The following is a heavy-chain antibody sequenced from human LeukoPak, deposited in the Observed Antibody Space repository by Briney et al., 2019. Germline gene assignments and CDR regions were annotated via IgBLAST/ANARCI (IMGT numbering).Heavy chain of an antibody. V-gene: IGHV7-4-1*02. CDR1: GYTFTSYA. CDR3: ARDEYCTNGVCHFDY. J-gene: IGHJ4*02. D-gene: IGHD2-8*01. CDR2: INTNTGNP. Sequence: ASVKVSCTASGYTFTSYAMNWVRQAPGQGLEWMGWINTNTGNPTYAQGFTGRFVFSLDTSVSTAYLQISSLKAEDTAVYYCARDEYCTNGVCHFDYWGQGTLVTVSS.